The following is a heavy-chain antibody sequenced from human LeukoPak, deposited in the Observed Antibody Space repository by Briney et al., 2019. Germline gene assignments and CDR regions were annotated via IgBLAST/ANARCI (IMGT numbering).Heavy chain of an antibody. Sequence: GGSLRLSCPASGFTFSDYTMQWLRQAPGKGLEWVAVIWHDGTYISYGDSVRGRFTISRDNSKNTLYLQMNSLRAEDTAVYYCAREGPTTAVGSGAPDIWGLGTMVTVSS. D-gene: IGHD6-13*01. CDR3: AREGPTTAVGSGAPDI. V-gene: IGHV3-33*01. CDR1: GFTFSDYT. J-gene: IGHJ3*02. CDR2: IWHDGTYI.